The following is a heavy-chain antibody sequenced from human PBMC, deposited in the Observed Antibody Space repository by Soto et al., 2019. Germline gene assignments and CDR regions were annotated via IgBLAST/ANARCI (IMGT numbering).Heavy chain of an antibody. CDR3: AKDLLGGVPAASDAFDI. Sequence: GGSLRLSCAASGFTFSSYAMSWVRQAPGKGLEWVSAISGSGGSTYYADSVKGRFTISRDNSKNTLYLQMNSLRAEDTAVYYCAKDLLGGVPAASDAFDIWGQGTMVTVSS. CDR1: GFTFSSYA. V-gene: IGHV3-23*01. CDR2: ISGSGGST. D-gene: IGHD2-2*01. J-gene: IGHJ3*02.